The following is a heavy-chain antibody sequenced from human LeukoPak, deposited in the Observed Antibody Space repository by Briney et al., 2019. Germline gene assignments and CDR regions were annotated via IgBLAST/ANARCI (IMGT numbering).Heavy chain of an antibody. D-gene: IGHD3-10*01. CDR1: GFSISSDYY. J-gene: IGHJ5*02. CDR2: VSHSGIT. Sequence: SETLSLTCTVSGFSISSDYYWGWIRQPPGKGLEWLGSVSHSGITYYNSSLNSRVTISVDTSKNHFSLTVNSVTAADTAVYYCARLVIPWGQGILVTISS. CDR3: ARLVIP. V-gene: IGHV4-38-2*02.